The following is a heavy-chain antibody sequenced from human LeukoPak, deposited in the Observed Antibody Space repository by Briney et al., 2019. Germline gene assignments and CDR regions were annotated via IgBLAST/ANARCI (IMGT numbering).Heavy chain of an antibody. J-gene: IGHJ6*02. CDR3: ARQVETMVRGVLPGYYYGMDV. CDR2: IYPGDFDT. Sequence: GESLKISCKGSGYSSTSYWIGWVRQMPGKGLEWMGIIYPGDFDTRYSPSFQGQVTISADKSISTAYLQWSSLKASDTAMYYCARQVETMVRGVLPGYYYGMDVWGQGTTVTVSS. V-gene: IGHV5-51*01. D-gene: IGHD3-10*01. CDR1: GYSSTSYW.